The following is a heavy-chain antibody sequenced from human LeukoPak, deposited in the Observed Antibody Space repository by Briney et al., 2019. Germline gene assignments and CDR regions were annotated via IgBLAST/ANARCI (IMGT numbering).Heavy chain of an antibody. D-gene: IGHD3-9*01. CDR1: GFTFSSYG. CDR2: ISYDGSNK. CDR3: ARGGVLRYFDWYGMDV. V-gene: IGHV3-30*03. Sequence: GGSLRLSCAASGFTFSSYGMHWVRQAPGKGLEWVAVISYDGSNKYYADSVKGRFTISRDNSKNTLYLQMNSLRAEDTAVYYCARGGVLRYFDWYGMDVWGQGTTVTVSS. J-gene: IGHJ6*02.